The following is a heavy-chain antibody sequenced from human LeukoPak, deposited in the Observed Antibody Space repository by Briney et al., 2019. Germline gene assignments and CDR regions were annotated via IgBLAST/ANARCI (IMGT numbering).Heavy chain of an antibody. D-gene: IGHD5-18*01. Sequence: SVKVSCKSSGGTFSSYAISWVRQAPGQGLEWMGRILPILGIANYARKFQGRVTITVDRSTPAAYMELSSLRSEDTAVYYCARDLDTAKSYWGQGTLVTVSS. CDR1: GGTFSSYA. CDR3: ARDLDTAKSY. V-gene: IGHV1-69*04. J-gene: IGHJ4*02. CDR2: ILPILGIA.